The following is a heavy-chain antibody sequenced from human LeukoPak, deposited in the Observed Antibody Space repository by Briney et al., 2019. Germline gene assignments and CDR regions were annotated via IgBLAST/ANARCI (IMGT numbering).Heavy chain of an antibody. CDR3: ARDVGSSDAFDI. CDR2: ISSSSSYI. D-gene: IGHD1-26*01. Sequence: PGGSLRLSCAASGFTFSSYSMNWVRQAPGKGLEWVSSISSSSSYIYYADSVKGRFTISRDNAKNSLYLQMNSLRAEDTAVYYCARDVGSSDAFDIWGQGTMVTVSS. CDR1: GFTFSSYS. J-gene: IGHJ3*02. V-gene: IGHV3-21*01.